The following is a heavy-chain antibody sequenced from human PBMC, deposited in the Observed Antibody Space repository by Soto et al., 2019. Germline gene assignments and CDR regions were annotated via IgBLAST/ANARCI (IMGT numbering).Heavy chain of an antibody. CDR1: GYTFRNYG. CDR3: ARDLFPPLAYFGGDCHWASDY. J-gene: IGHJ4*02. Sequence: ASVKVSCKAYGYTFRNYGITWVRQAPRQGLEWMGWVSAYNGNTNYAQKLQGRVTMTTDTSTSTAYMELRSLRSDDTAVYYCARDLFPPLAYFGGDCHWASDYWGQGPLVTVSS. V-gene: IGHV1-18*01. CDR2: VSAYNGNT. D-gene: IGHD2-21*02.